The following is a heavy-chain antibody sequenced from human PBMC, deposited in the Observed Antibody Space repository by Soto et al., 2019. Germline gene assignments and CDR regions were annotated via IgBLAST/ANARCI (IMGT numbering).Heavy chain of an antibody. CDR3: ARGQTHPGQQLTYYFDY. D-gene: IGHD6-13*01. Sequence: GASLKVSCKASGYTFTSYAMHWVRQAPGQRLEWMGWINAGNGNTKYSQKFQGRVTITRDTSASTAYMELSSLRSEDTAVYYCARGQTHPGQQLTYYFDYWGQGTLVTVSS. J-gene: IGHJ4*02. CDR1: GYTFTSYA. CDR2: INAGNGNT. V-gene: IGHV1-3*01.